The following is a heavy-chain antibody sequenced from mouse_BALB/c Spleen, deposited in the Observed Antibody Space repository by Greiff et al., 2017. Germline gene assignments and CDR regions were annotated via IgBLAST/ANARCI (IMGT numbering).Heavy chain of an antibody. D-gene: IGHD1-2*01. CDR2: ISSGGGST. CDR3: ASDLSIITTDTGLFAY. J-gene: IGHJ3*01. V-gene: IGHV5-12-1*01. Sequence: EVMLVESGGGLVKPGGSLKLSCAASGFAFSSYDMSWVRQTPEKRLEWVAYISSGGGSTYYPDTVKGRFTISRDNAKNTLYLQMSSLKSEDTAMYYCASDLSIITTDTGLFAYWGQGTLVTVSA. CDR1: GFAFSSYD.